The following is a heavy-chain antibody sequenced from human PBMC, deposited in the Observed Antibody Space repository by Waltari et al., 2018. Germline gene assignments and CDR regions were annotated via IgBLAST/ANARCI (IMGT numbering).Heavy chain of an antibody. Sequence: QVQLQQWGAGLLKPSETLSLTCGVYGGSFSGYYWSWIRQPPGKGLEWIGEINHSGSTNYNPSLKSRVTISVDTSKNQFSLKLSSVTAADTAVYYCARVGYGGNSGQDYWGQGTLVTVSS. V-gene: IGHV4-34*02. CDR1: GGSFSGYY. CDR2: INHSGST. D-gene: IGHD4-17*01. CDR3: ARVGYGGNSGQDY. J-gene: IGHJ4*02.